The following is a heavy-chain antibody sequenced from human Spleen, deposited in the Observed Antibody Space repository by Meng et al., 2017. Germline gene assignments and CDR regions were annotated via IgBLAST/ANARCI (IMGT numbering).Heavy chain of an antibody. CDR3: ARDQWDYEGTSRDAFDV. J-gene: IGHJ3*01. CDR2: IYYSGST. Sequence: QVQLQEVGPGLVKPSQTLSLTCTVSGGSISSGGYYWTWIRQHPGKGLEWIGYIYYSGSTYYNPSLKSRVTISLDRSKNQFSLKLSSVTAADTAVYFCARDQWDYEGTSRDAFDVWGQGTMVTV. D-gene: IGHD1-26*01. V-gene: IGHV4-31*03. CDR1: GGSISSGGYY.